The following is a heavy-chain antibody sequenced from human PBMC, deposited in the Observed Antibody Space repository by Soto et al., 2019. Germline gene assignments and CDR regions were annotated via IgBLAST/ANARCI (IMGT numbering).Heavy chain of an antibody. CDR2: ISCSGSST. J-gene: IGHJ4*02. D-gene: IGHD6-19*01. CDR3: ASRSSGWYFDY. CDR1: GFTFSSYA. Sequence: EVQLLESGGGLVQPGGSLRLSCAASGFTFSSYAMNWVRQAPGKGLEWVSVISCSGSSTYNADSVKGRFTISRDNSKNTLYLQMNSLRAEDTAVYYCASRSSGWYFDYWGQGTLVTVSS. V-gene: IGHV3-23*01.